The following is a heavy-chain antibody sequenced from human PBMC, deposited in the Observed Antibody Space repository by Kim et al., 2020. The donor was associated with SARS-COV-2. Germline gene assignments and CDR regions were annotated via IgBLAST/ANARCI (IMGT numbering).Heavy chain of an antibody. J-gene: IGHJ4*02. CDR1: GFTFSSNN. Sequence: GGSLRLSCAASGFTFSSNNINWVRQAPGKGLEWVSSISSSGDYIYYADSVKDRFTISRDNAKNSLYLQMNSLRAEDTAVYYCARARWTPNYYFDYWGQGTLVTVSS. V-gene: IGHV3-21*01. D-gene: IGHD2-15*01. CDR2: ISSSGDYI. CDR3: ARARWTPNYYFDY.